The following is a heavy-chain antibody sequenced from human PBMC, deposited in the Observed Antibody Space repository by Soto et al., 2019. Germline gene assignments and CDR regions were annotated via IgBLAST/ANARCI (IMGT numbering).Heavy chain of an antibody. Sequence: GASVKLSCKACGYSFTRYDINWVRQATEQGLEYLGWMNPNSGNTGYVQKFQGRVTMTWDSSITTAYMELSSLRSEDTAVCFCARGVKYGAYSRWFDPWGQGTLVTVSS. J-gene: IGHJ5*02. CDR2: MNPNSGNT. V-gene: IGHV1-8*01. CDR3: ARGVKYGAYSRWFDP. CDR1: GYSFTRYD. D-gene: IGHD4-17*01.